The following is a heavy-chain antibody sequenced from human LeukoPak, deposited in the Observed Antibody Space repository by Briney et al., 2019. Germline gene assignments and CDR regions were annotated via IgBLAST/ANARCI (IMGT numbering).Heavy chain of an antibody. J-gene: IGHJ6*02. Sequence: ASVKVSCKASGYTFTSYGISWVRQAPGQGLEWMGWISAYNGNTNYAQKLQGRVTMTTDTSTSKAYMELRSLRSDDTAVYYCARSYYDFWSGYPNYYYYGMDVWGQGTTVTVSS. CDR3: ARSYYDFWSGYPNYYYYGMDV. D-gene: IGHD3-3*01. CDR2: ISAYNGNT. V-gene: IGHV1-18*01. CDR1: GYTFTSYG.